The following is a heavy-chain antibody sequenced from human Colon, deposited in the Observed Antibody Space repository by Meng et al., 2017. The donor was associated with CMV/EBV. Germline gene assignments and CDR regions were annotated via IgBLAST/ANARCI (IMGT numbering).Heavy chain of an antibody. CDR1: GGTFSSYA. Sequence: SGGTFSSYAINWVRQAPGQGLEGLGGIIPSLGITNSAQKFQGRVTITADKSTSTAYMELSSLRSEDTAVYYCARGGFGVIAPYYFDYWGQGTLVTVSS. CDR2: IIPSLGIT. D-gene: IGHD3-16*01. CDR3: ARGGFGVIAPYYFDY. J-gene: IGHJ4*02. V-gene: IGHV1-69*10.